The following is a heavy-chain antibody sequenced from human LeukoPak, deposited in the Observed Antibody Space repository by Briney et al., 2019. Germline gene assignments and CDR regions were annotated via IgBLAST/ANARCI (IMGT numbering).Heavy chain of an antibody. CDR2: IYYSGST. J-gene: IGHJ3*02. CDR1: GGSISSSSYY. Sequence: SETLSLTCTVSGGSISSSSYYWGWIRQPPGKGLEWIGSIYYSGSTNYNPSLQSRVTISLDASDNQLSLNLSSVTAADTAVYYCARDCGGDCFDAFDIWGQGTMVTVSS. D-gene: IGHD2-21*02. CDR3: ARDCGGDCFDAFDI. V-gene: IGHV4-39*07.